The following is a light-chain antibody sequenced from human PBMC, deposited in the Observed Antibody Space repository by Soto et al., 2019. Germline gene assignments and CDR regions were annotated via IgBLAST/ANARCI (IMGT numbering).Light chain of an antibody. CDR1: SSDIGAYNY. CDR3: SSYTSSTTFV. J-gene: IGLJ1*01. Sequence: QSALTQPASVSGSPGQSITISCTGSSSDIGAYNYVSWYQQHPGKAPKLLISDVTNRPSGVSNRFSGSKSANTASLTISGLQAEDEAEYYCSSYTSSTTFVFGPGPTLTVL. V-gene: IGLV2-14*03. CDR2: DVT.